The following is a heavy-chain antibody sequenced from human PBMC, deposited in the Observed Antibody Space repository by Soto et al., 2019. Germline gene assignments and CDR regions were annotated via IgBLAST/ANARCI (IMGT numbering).Heavy chain of an antibody. J-gene: IGHJ6*03. CDR1: VFTVSSNY. V-gene: IGHV3-66*01. CDR3: ARDPVPTDNYYYYMEV. Sequence: GGSLRLSCAXSVFTVSSNYMIWVLRSPVKGLEWFSVIYSGGSTYYADSVKGRFTISRDNSKNTLYLQMNSLRAEDTAVYYCARDPVPTDNYYYYMEVWGKGTTVTVSS. D-gene: IGHD4-17*01. CDR2: IYSGGST.